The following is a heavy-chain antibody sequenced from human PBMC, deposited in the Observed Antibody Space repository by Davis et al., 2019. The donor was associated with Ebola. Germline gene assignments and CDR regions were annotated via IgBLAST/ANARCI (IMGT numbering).Heavy chain of an antibody. CDR3: ARGVGATDY. V-gene: IGHV1-46*03. CDR1: GYTFTGYY. D-gene: IGHD1-26*01. Sequence: AASVKVSCKASGYTFTGYYMHWVRQAPGQGLEWMGGTIPKFNLAQYAQKFQGRVTMTRDTSTSTVYMELSSLRSEDTAVYYCARGVGATDYWGQGTLVTVSS. CDR2: TIPKFNLA. J-gene: IGHJ4*02.